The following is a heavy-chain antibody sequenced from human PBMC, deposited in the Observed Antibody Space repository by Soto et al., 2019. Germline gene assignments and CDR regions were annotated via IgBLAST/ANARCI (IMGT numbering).Heavy chain of an antibody. V-gene: IGHV4-31*03. D-gene: IGHD3-16*01. CDR3: ARAPDWGSSLPDY. CDR1: GGSISSGGYY. Sequence: QVQLQESGPGLVKPSQTLSLTCTVSGGSISSGGYYWSWIRQHPGKGLEGIGYIYYSGSTYYNPSLKSRVTISVDTSKNQFSQKLSSVTAADTAGYYCARAPDWGSSLPDYWGQGTLVTVSS. CDR2: IYYSGST. J-gene: IGHJ4*02.